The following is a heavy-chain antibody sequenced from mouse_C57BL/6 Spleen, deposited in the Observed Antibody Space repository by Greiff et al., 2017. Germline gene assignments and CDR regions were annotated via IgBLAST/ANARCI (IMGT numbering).Heavy chain of an antibody. J-gene: IGHJ4*01. Sequence: VQLQQPGAELVMPGASVKLSCKASGYPFTGYYMHWVKQRPEQGLEWIGGIDPSDGDTNYNQKFQGKATLTVDKSSSTAYMQLSSLTSEDSAVYYCARSDDGSALDYWGQGTPVTVSS. CDR1: GYPFTGYY. V-gene: IGHV1-69*01. D-gene: IGHD1-1*01. CDR3: ARSDDGSALDY. CDR2: IDPSDGDT.